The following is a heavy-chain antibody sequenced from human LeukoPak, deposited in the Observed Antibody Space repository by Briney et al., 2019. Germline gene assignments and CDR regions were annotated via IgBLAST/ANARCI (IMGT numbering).Heavy chain of an antibody. Sequence: PGGSLRLSCAGTGFTFSKYWMNWVRQAPGKGLEWVANIKEDGSQIYYADSVKGRFTISRDNPKNSVSLQMNSLGAEDTAVYYCAGSSGWLFDYWGQGTLVAVSS. D-gene: IGHD6-19*01. J-gene: IGHJ4*02. CDR2: IKEDGSQI. CDR3: AGSSGWLFDY. CDR1: GFTFSKYW. V-gene: IGHV3-7*01.